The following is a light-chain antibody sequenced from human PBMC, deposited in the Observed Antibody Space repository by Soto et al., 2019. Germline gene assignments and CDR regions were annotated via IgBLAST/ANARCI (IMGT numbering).Light chain of an antibody. CDR2: DVT. CDR1: SSDVGGFNY. Sequence: QSALTQPASVSGSPGQSITISCTGTSSDVGGFNYVSWYQQHPGKAPKLMIYDVTNRPSGVSYRFSGSKSGNTASLTISGLQAEDEADYYFNSYTSSSTYVFGTGTQLTVL. J-gene: IGLJ1*01. V-gene: IGLV2-14*03. CDR3: NSYTSSSTYV.